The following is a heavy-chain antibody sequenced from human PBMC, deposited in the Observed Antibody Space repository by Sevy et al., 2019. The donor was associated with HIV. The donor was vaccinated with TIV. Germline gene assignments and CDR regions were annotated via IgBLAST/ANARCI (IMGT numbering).Heavy chain of an antibody. V-gene: IGHV1-18*01. Sequence: ASVKVSCKPSGYTFTSFGFTWVRQAPGQGLEWVGSINTYNSNTYYAQRLQGRLSMTTDTSTSTAYMELRSLRSDDTAEYFCGRWDMATSSDAFDFWGQGTMVTVSS. CDR2: INTYNSNT. CDR1: GYTFTSFG. J-gene: IGHJ3*01. CDR3: GRWDMATSSDAFDF. D-gene: IGHD5-12*01.